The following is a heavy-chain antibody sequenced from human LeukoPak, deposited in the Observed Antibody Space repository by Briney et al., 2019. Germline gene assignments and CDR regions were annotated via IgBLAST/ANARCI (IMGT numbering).Heavy chain of an antibody. CDR2: ITASGGST. J-gene: IGHJ4*02. D-gene: IGHD2-2*02. Sequence: GGSLRLSCVGSGLTFNRHAMTWVRQTPGKGLEWVSGITASGGSTYYTESVKGRFTISRDNSKNTLYLQMNSLRAEDTAVYYCAKGGVVPAAIRFWRGQGTLVTVSS. CDR3: AKGGVVPAAIRFW. V-gene: IGHV3-23*01. CDR1: GLTFNRHA.